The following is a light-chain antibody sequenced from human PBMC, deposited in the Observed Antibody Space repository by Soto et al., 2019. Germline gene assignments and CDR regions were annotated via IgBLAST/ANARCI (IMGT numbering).Light chain of an antibody. CDR3: SSYTSSRTLDV. J-gene: IGLJ1*01. Sequence: QSALTQPASVSGSPGQSITISCTGTSSDVGGYNYVSWYQQHPGKAPKLMIYEVSNRPSGVSNRFSGSKSGNTASLTISGLQAEDEADYYCSSYTSSRTLDVFGTGTKLTV. CDR1: SSDVGGYNY. CDR2: EVS. V-gene: IGLV2-14*01.